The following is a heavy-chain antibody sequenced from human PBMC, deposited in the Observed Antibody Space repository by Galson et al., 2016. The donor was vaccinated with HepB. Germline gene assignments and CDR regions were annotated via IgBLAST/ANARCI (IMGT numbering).Heavy chain of an antibody. CDR3: AKDGGLQRNFLIPVGNGYFDN. D-gene: IGHD2-21*01. CDR1: GFTFRRYA. V-gene: IGHV3-30*18. J-gene: IGHJ4*02. CDR2: IPYEGSND. Sequence: SLRLSCAVSGFTFRRYAMHWVRQAPGKGLEWVAVIPYEGSNDYYVDSVRGRFTISRDNSMDTLYLQMNSLRTDDTAVYYCAKDGGLQRNFLIPVGNGYFDNWGQGTLVTVSS.